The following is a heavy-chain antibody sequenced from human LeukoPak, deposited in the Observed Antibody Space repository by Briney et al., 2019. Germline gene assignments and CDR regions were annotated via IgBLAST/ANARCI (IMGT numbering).Heavy chain of an antibody. Sequence: GGSLRLSCAASGFTFSAYEMNWVRQAPGKGLEWVSYISSSGSTIYYADSLKGRSTISRDNAKNLLYLQMNSLRAEDTAVYYCTSKGGALNYFDYWGQGTLVTVSS. J-gene: IGHJ4*02. CDR2: ISSSGSTI. V-gene: IGHV3-48*03. CDR3: TSKGGALNYFDY. D-gene: IGHD1-26*01. CDR1: GFTFSAYE.